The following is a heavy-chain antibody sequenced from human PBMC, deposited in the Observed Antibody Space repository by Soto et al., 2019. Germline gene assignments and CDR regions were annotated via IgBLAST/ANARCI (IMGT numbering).Heavy chain of an antibody. CDR1: GFALSSYW. CDR2: IKQDGNEN. D-gene: IGHD6-19*01. CDR3: ATGGWGWYFDY. V-gene: IGHV3-7*03. Sequence: EVQLVESGGGLVQPGGSLRLSCAASGFALSSYWMSWVRQAPGKGLEWVANIKQDGNENYYVDSVKGRFTISRDNAKNSLYLQMNSLGGEDTAVYYCATGGWGWYFDYWGQGTLVTVSS. J-gene: IGHJ4*02.